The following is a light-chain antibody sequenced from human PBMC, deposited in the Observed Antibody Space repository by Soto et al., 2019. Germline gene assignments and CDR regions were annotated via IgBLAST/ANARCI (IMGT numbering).Light chain of an antibody. CDR1: SSDVGGYNY. J-gene: IGLJ1*01. Sequence: QSALTQPASVSGSPGQSITISCTGTSSDVGGYNYVSWYQQHPGKAPKLMIYDVSNRPSGVSNRFSGSKSGNTASLTISGLQAEDEADYYCSSSTSSSPLVFGPGTKLTVL. V-gene: IGLV2-14*01. CDR3: SSSTSSSPLV. CDR2: DVS.